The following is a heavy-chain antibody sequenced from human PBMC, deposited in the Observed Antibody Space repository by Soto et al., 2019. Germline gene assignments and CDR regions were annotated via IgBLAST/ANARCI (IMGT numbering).Heavy chain of an antibody. CDR1: GGSISSGDYF. Sequence: QVQLQESGPGLVKPSQTLSLTCTVSGGSISSGDYFWSWLRQSRGKGLEWIGYISSIGSTYYNPFLKSRVSVSRDTSKNQFSLKLSSVTTTDTAAYYCARGLVIRPYYYHGMDVWGQGTTVTVSS. CDR2: ISSIGST. CDR3: ARGLVIRPYYYHGMDV. V-gene: IGHV4-30-4*01. D-gene: IGHD3-9*01. J-gene: IGHJ6*02.